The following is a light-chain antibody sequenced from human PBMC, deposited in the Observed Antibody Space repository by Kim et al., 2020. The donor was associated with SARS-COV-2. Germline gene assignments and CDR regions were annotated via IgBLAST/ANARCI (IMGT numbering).Light chain of an antibody. CDR3: LQDYNFPLT. CDR1: QGIRND. V-gene: IGKV1-6*01. J-gene: IGKJ4*01. CDR2: AAS. Sequence: AIQITQSPSSLSASVGDRVTITCRASQGIRNDLGWYQQKPGEAAKLLIYAASTLQSGVPSRFSGSGSGTDFTLTISSLQPEDFATYYCLQDYNFPLTFGGGTKVDIK.